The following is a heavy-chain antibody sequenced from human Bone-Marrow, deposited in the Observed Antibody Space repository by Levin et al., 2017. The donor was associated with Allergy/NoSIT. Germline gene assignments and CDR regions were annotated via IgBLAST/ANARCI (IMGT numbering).Heavy chain of an antibody. Sequence: SSETLSLTCTVSGGSISTYYWNWVRQPPGKGLEWIGYIHYSGSTNSNPSLKSRVTISVDTSKNQFSLKLRSVTAADTAVYFCARWDYDFWSGYYSNWGQGTLVTVSS. CDR2: IHYSGST. CDR1: GGSISTYY. CDR3: ARWDYDFWSGYYSN. V-gene: IGHV4-59*01. J-gene: IGHJ4*02. D-gene: IGHD3-3*01.